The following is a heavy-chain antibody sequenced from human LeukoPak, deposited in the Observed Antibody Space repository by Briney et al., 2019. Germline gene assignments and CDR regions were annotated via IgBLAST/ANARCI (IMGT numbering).Heavy chain of an antibody. V-gene: IGHV3-23*01. J-gene: IGHJ4*02. D-gene: IGHD2-21*02. CDR3: AKSHHVTAIDY. CDR1: GFTFSSYG. CDR2: ISGSGGST. Sequence: GGSLRLSCAASGFTFSSYGMSWVRQAPGKGLEWVSAISGSGGSTYYAGSVKGRFTISRDNSKNTLYLQMNSLRADGAAVYYCAKSHHVTAIDYWGQGTLVTVSS.